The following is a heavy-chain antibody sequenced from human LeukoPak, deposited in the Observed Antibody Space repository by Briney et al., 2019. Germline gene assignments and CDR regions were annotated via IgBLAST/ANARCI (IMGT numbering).Heavy chain of an antibody. V-gene: IGHV4-59*01. CDR3: ARDNTVTHDGWFDP. D-gene: IGHD4-11*01. Sequence: PSETLSLTCTVSGGSISSYYWSWIRQPPGKGLEWIGYIYYSGSTNYNPSLKSRVTISVDTSKNQFSLKLSSVTAADTAVYYCARDNTVTHDGWFDPWGQGTLVTVPS. CDR2: IYYSGST. J-gene: IGHJ5*02. CDR1: GGSISSYY.